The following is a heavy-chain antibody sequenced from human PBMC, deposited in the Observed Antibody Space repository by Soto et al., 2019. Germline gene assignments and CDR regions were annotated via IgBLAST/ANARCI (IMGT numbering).Heavy chain of an antibody. D-gene: IGHD5-12*01. J-gene: IGHJ6*02. CDR2: IIPIFGTA. CDR1: GGTFSSYA. V-gene: IGHV1-69*13. CDR3: AREPVEMATDRTGHYYYYGMDV. Sequence: GASVKVSCKASGGTFSSYAISWVRQAPGQGLEWMGGIIPIFGTANYAQKFQGRVTITADESTCTAYMELSSPRSEDTAVYYCAREPVEMATDRTGHYYYYGMDVWGQGTTVTVSS.